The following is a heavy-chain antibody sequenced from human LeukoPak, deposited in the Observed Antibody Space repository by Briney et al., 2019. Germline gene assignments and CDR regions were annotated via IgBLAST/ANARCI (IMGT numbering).Heavy chain of an antibody. Sequence: GGSLRLSCAASGFTFSRYDMHWVRQPTGKGLEWVSAIDTASDTYYPGSVKGRFTISRENAKNSLYLLMNSLRAGDTAVYYCARVFTARSGGYDAFDIWGQGTMATVSS. J-gene: IGHJ3*02. CDR1: GFTFSRYD. CDR2: IDTASDT. V-gene: IGHV3-13*01. D-gene: IGHD6-25*01. CDR3: ARVFTARSGGYDAFDI.